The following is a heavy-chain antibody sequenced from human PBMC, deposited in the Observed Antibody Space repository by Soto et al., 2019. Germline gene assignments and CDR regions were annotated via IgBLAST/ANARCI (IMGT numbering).Heavy chain of an antibody. V-gene: IGHV4-34*01. CDR1: GGSFSGYY. CDR2: INHSGST. J-gene: IGHJ5*02. D-gene: IGHD3-3*01. CDR3: ARGSLLRWYYDFWSGYQTNWFDP. Sequence: SETLSLTCAVYGGSFSGYYWSWIRQPPGKGLEWIGEINHSGSTNYNPSLKSRVTISVDTSKNQFSLKLSSVTAADTAVYYCARGSLLRWYYDFWSGYQTNWFDPWGQGTLVTVSS.